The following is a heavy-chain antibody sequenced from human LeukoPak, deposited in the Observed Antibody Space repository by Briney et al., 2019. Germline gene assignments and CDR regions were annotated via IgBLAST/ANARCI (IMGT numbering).Heavy chain of an antibody. CDR1: GFTFSSYG. Sequence: GGTLRLSCAASGFTFSSYGMSWVRQAPGKGLEWVSGIRSSGDSTYYADSVKGRFTISRDNSKNTLYLQMNSLRAEDTAVYYCAKTYSSSRAHYYYYYYMDVWGKGTTVTISS. J-gene: IGHJ6*03. V-gene: IGHV3-23*01. CDR2: IRSSGDST. CDR3: AKTYSSSRAHYYYYYYMDV. D-gene: IGHD6-13*01.